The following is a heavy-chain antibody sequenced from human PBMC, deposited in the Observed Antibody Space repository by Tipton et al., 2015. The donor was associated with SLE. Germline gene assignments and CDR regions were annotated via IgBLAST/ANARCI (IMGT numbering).Heavy chain of an antibody. V-gene: IGHV4-59*12. CDR1: GGSFNDYY. CDR2: VYYSGST. Sequence: LRLSCTLSGGSFNDYYWTWLRLTPGTGLEWIGYVYYSGSTNYNPSLKSRVTISIDTSKHQFSLKLTSVTAADTAVYYCAGAVGTAAGMRDYWGQGTLVTVSS. D-gene: IGHD6-13*01. J-gene: IGHJ4*02. CDR3: AGAVGTAAGMRDY.